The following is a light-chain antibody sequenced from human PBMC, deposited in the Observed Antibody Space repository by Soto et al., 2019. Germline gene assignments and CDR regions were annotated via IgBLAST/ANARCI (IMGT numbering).Light chain of an antibody. CDR1: QSVSSSN. CDR3: QQYGSPPLT. CDR2: GAS. V-gene: IGKV3-20*01. Sequence: DIVLTQSPGTLSLSPGERATLSCRASQSVSSSNFAWYQQKPGQAPSLLIYGASSRATGFPDRFSGSESGTDFTLTISRLEPEDFAVYYCQQYGSPPLTFGGGTKLEIK. J-gene: IGKJ4*01.